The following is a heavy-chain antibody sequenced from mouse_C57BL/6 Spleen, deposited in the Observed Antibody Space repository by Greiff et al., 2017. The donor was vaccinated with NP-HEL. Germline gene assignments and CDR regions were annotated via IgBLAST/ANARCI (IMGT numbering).Heavy chain of an antibody. Sequence: EVQRVESGGGLVKPGGSLKLSCAASGFTFSDYGMHWVRQAPEKGLEWVAYISSGSSTIYYADTVKGRFTISRDNAKNTLFLQMTSLRSEDTAMYYCAREGTSTFYYAMDYWGQRTSVTVSS. CDR1: GFTFSDYG. V-gene: IGHV5-17*01. J-gene: IGHJ4*01. D-gene: IGHD3-3*01. CDR2: ISSGSSTI. CDR3: AREGTSTFYYAMDY.